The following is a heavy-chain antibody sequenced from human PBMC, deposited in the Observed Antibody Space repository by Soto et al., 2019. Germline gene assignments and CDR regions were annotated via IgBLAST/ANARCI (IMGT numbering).Heavy chain of an antibody. CDR2: IYHSGAT. J-gene: IGHJ4*02. D-gene: IGHD1-1*01. V-gene: IGHV4-4*02. CDR3: ARDLGTGTDY. Sequence: QVQLQESGPGLVKPSGPLSLTCAVSGDSIPSSNWWSWVRQAPGKGLEWIGEIYHSGATTYNPSLKSRATISVDPSNNHASRKLTSGTAADTAVYFCARDLGTGTDYWGRGTLVTVAS. CDR1: GDSIPSSNW.